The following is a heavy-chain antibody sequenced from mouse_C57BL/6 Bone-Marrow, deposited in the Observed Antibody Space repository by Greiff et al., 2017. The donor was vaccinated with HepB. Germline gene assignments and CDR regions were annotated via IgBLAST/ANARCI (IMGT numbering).Heavy chain of an antibody. CDR1: GFTFSSYA. CDR3: ARDGYYTFAY. J-gene: IGHJ3*01. D-gene: IGHD2-3*01. V-gene: IGHV5-4*01. CDR2: ISDGGSYT. Sequence: EVKVVESGGGLVKPGGSLKLSCAASGFTFSSYAMSWVRQTPEKRLEWVATISDGGSYTYYPDNVKGRFTISRDNAKNNLYLQMSHLKSEDTAMYYCARDGYYTFAYWGQGTLVTVSA.